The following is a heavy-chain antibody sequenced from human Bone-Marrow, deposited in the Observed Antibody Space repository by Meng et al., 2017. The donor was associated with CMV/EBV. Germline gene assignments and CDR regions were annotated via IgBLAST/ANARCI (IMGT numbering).Heavy chain of an antibody. D-gene: IGHD4-17*01. CDR2: IYYSGST. CDR3: VGTTVTSAYYYGMDV. CDR1: GGSISSSSHY. Sequence: SETLSLTCSVSGGSISSSSHYWGWIRQPPGKGLEWIGSIYYSGSTYYNPSLKSRVTISVDTSKNQFSLKLRSVTAADTAVYYCVGTTVTSAYYYGMDVWGQGTTVTVSS. V-gene: IGHV4-39*07. J-gene: IGHJ6*02.